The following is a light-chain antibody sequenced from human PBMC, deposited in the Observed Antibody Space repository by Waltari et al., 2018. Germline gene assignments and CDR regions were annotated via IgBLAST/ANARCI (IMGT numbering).Light chain of an antibody. CDR2: KAS. CDR3: QHYNSFSRT. CDR1: QNIFSW. V-gene: IGKV1-5*03. Sequence: DFQMTQSPATLSASVGDRVTITCRASQNIFSWLAWYQQKPGKAPKLLIYKASHLESGVPSRFSGRGFGTEFTLTINSLQSDDFATYYCQHYNSFSRTFGQGTKVDIK. J-gene: IGKJ1*01.